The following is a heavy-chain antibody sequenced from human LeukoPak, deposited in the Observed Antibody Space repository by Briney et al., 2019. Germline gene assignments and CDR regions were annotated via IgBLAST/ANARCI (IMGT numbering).Heavy chain of an antibody. CDR1: GGSISSSSYY. CDR2: IYYSGST. Sequence: SETLSLTCTVSGGSISSSSYYWGWIRQPPGKGLEWIGSIYYSGSTYYNPSLKSRVTISVDTSKNQFSLKLSSVTAADTAVYYCARFEAAARPFDYWGQGTLVTVSS. D-gene: IGHD6-13*01. CDR3: ARFEAAARPFDY. V-gene: IGHV4-39*01. J-gene: IGHJ4*02.